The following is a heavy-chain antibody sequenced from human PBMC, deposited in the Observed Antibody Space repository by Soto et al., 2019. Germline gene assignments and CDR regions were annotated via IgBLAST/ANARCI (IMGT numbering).Heavy chain of an antibody. Sequence: PGESLKISCAASGFTVSSNYMSWVRQAPGKGLEWISIIYSAGNTYYADSVKGRFTISRDNSKNTLYLQMNSLGAEDTAVYYCARDFVVGGPTINYYYGMDVWGQGTTVTVS. CDR1: GFTVSSNY. CDR2: IYSAGNT. D-gene: IGHD1-26*01. CDR3: ARDFVVGGPTINYYYGMDV. J-gene: IGHJ6*02. V-gene: IGHV3-66*01.